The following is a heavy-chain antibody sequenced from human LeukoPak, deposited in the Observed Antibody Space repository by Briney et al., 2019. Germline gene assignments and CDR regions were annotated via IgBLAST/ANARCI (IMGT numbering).Heavy chain of an antibody. V-gene: IGHV1-8*01. J-gene: IGHJ6*02. CDR2: INPNSGNT. D-gene: IGHD3-3*01. Sequence: ASVKVSCKASGYTFTSYDINWVRQATGQGLEWMGWINPNSGNTGYAHKFQGRVTMTRNTSISTAYMALSSLRSEDTAVYYCARGRGRFLEWLTARDYYYYGMDVWGQGTTVTVSS. CDR3: ARGRGRFLEWLTARDYYYYGMDV. CDR1: GYTFTSYD.